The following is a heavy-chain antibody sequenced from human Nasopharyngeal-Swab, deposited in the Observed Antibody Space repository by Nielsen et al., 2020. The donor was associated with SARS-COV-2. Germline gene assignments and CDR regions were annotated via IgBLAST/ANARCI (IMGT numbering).Heavy chain of an antibody. V-gene: IGHV1-46*01. Sequence: ASVKVSCKASGYTFTNYNLHWVRQAPGQGLEWMGVINPSGGSANYAQKSQGRVTTTRDTSTNIVYMELSSLESEDTAVYYCARSAVAAAGWGWFDPWGQGTLVTVSS. CDR1: GYTFTNYN. D-gene: IGHD6-13*01. J-gene: IGHJ5*02. CDR3: ARSAVAAAGWGWFDP. CDR2: INPSGGSA.